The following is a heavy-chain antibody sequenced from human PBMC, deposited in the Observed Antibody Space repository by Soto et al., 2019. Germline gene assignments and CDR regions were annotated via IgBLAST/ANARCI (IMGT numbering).Heavy chain of an antibody. CDR3: ARGYCSSTSCGGAFDX. CDR1: GGTFSSYA. CDR2: IIPIFGTA. D-gene: IGHD2-2*01. J-gene: IGHJ5*02. V-gene: IGHV1-69*13. Sequence: SLKVSCNASGGTFSSYAISWVRQAPGQGLEWMGGIIPIFGTANYAHKFQGRVTITADESTSTAYMELSSLRSEDTAVYYCARGYCSSTSCGGAFDXWGQGTLVTVSX.